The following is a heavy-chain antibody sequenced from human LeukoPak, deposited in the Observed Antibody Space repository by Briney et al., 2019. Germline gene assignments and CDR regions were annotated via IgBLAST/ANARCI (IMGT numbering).Heavy chain of an antibody. V-gene: IGHV3-66*04. Sequence: PGGSLRLSCAASGFTVSSNYMSWVRQAPGKGLEWVSMIYSGGSTYYAGSVKGRFTISRDNSKNTLDLQMNSLRAEDTAVYYCARRGHGYGSPFDYWGQGTLVTVSS. CDR3: ARRGHGYGSPFDY. D-gene: IGHD5-18*01. J-gene: IGHJ4*02. CDR1: GFTVSSNY. CDR2: IYSGGST.